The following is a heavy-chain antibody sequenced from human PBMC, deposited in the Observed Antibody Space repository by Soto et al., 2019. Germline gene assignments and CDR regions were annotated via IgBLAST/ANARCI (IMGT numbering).Heavy chain of an antibody. D-gene: IGHD3-22*01. V-gene: IGHV3-11*01. CDR1: GFTFSDYY. Sequence: GGSLRLSCAASGFTFSDYYMNWIRQAPGKGLEWVSYIGDSGSSIFYADSVKGRFTISRDSARKSLYLHMSSLRVEDTAVYYCARDTAFINSGFFDAWGQGTPVTVSS. J-gene: IGHJ5*02. CDR2: IGDSGSSI. CDR3: ARDTAFINSGFFDA.